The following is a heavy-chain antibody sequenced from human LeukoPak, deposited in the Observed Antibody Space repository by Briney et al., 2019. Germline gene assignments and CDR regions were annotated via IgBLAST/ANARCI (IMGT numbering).Heavy chain of an antibody. D-gene: IGHD2-15*01. V-gene: IGHV3-53*01. CDR3: AKASTVVTPTDY. CDR2: IYGGGDT. Sequence: GGSLRLSCAASGFTVPDNYMNWVRQSSGKGLEWVSVIYGGGDTNYADSVKGRFTISRDNSKNTLYLQMNSLRAEDTAVYYCAKASTVVTPTDYWDQGTLVTVSS. CDR1: GFTVPDNY. J-gene: IGHJ4*02.